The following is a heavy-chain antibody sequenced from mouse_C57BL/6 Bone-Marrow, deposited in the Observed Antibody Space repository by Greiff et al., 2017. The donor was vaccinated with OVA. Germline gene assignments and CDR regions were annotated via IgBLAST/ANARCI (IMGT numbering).Heavy chain of an antibody. CDR1: GFTFSSYG. J-gene: IGHJ2*01. CDR2: ISSGGSYT. Sequence: EVKLMESGGDLVKPGGSLKLSCAASGFTFSSYGMSWVRQTPDKRLEWVATISSGGSYTYYPDSVKGRFTISRDNAKNTLYRQMSSLKSEDTAMYYCARHGDYGSFFDYWGQGTTLTVSS. V-gene: IGHV5-6*01. D-gene: IGHD1-1*01. CDR3: ARHGDYGSFFDY.